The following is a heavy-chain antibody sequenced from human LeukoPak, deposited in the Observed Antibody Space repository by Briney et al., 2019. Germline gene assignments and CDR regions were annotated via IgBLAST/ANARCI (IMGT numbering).Heavy chain of an antibody. CDR2: IFYSGGT. Sequence: SEPLSLTFIVSGASLSTYYGTWIRPAPGKGLEWIGYIFYSGGTNYNSSLKSRVTLSIDTSKNQFSLELTSVTAADTAVYYCARIGAAGTRYYFDYWSQGTLVTVSS. J-gene: IGHJ4*02. V-gene: IGHV4-59*01. D-gene: IGHD6-13*01. CDR3: ARIGAAGTRYYFDY. CDR1: GASLSTYY.